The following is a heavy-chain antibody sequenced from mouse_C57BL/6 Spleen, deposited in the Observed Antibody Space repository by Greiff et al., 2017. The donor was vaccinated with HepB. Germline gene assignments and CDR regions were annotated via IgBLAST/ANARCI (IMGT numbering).Heavy chain of an antibody. CDR3: TREGDGYSSMDY. CDR2: ISSGGGYI. J-gene: IGHJ4*01. Sequence: EVKLQESGEGLVKPGGSLKLSCAASGFTFSSYAMSWVRQTPEKRLEWVAYISSGGGYIYYADTVKGRFTISRDNARNTLYLQMSSLKSEDTAMYYCTREGDGYSSMDYWGQGTSVTVSS. D-gene: IGHD2-3*01. V-gene: IGHV5-9-1*02. CDR1: GFTFSSYA.